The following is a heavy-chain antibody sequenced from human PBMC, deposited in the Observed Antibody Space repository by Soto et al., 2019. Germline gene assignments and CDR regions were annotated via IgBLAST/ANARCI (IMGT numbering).Heavy chain of an antibody. CDR2: ISSDGTSR. CDR1: GFTFSSYG. V-gene: IGHV3-30*18. Sequence: GGSLRLSCAASGFTFSSYGMHWVRQAPGKGLEWVAVISSDGTSRFYADSVKGRFTISRDNSKNTPYLQTNSLRAEDTAMYYCAKVRVKDYYYYAMDVWGQGTTVTVSS. D-gene: IGHD4-4*01. J-gene: IGHJ6*02. CDR3: AKVRVKDYYYYAMDV.